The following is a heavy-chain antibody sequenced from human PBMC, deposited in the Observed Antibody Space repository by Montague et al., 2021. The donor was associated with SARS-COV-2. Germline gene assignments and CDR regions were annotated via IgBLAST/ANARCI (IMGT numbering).Heavy chain of an antibody. Sequence: VKPTQTLTLTCSFSGFSLRTSGVGVGWIRQPPGKALEWLAVIYWDDDKRYSPSLKSRLTITKDTSKNQVVLTMTNMDPVDTATYYCVHSYADYLFDYWGQGTLVSASS. J-gene: IGHJ4*02. V-gene: IGHV2-5*02. CDR3: VHSYADYLFDY. CDR2: IYWDDDK. D-gene: IGHD4-17*01. CDR1: GFSLRTSGVG.